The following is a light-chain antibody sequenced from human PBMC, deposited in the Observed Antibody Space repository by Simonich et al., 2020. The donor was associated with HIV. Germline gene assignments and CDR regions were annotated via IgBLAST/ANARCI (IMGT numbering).Light chain of an antibody. CDR3: LQYNGYFLFT. Sequence: DIQMTQSPSTLSASVGDRVTITCRASQSISSWLAWYQQKPGKAPKLLIYQASRLESGVPSRFSGSGSGTEFTLTISSLQPDDFATYYCLQYNGYFLFTFGPGTKVDI. V-gene: IGKV1-5*03. CDR2: QAS. CDR1: QSISSW. J-gene: IGKJ3*01.